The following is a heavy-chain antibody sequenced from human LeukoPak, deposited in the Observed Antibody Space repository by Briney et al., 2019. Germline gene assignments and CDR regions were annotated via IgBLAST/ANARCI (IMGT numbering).Heavy chain of an antibody. Sequence: GGSLRLSCTASGFTFDNYGMSWVRHAPGKGLEWVCGIDWNGATPSYTDSVKGRFTISRDSAKHSLYLQMNALRVEDTAMYYCGRGLAYSSASRKCYWSYMDVWGKGTTVTVSS. J-gene: IGHJ6*03. V-gene: IGHV3-20*04. CDR1: GFTFDNYG. D-gene: IGHD6-6*01. CDR2: IDWNGATP. CDR3: GRGLAYSSASRKCYWSYMDV.